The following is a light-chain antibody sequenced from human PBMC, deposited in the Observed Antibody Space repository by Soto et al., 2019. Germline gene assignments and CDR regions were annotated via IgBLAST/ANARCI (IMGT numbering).Light chain of an antibody. CDR1: QSVSSSY. CDR2: GAS. Sequence: EIVLTQSPVTLSLSPGERATLSCRASQSVSSSYLAWYQQKPGQAPRLLIYGASSRATGIPGRFSGSGSGTDFTLTISRLEPEDFAVYYCQQYGGSPWTFGQGTKVDIK. J-gene: IGKJ1*01. V-gene: IGKV3-20*01. CDR3: QQYGGSPWT.